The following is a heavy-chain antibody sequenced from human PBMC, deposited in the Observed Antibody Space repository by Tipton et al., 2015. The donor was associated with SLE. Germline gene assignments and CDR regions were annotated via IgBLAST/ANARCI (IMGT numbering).Heavy chain of an antibody. J-gene: IGHJ4*02. Sequence: TLSLTCTVSGGSISSYYWSWIRQPPGKGLEWIGYIYYSGSTNYNPSLKGRVTISVDTSKNQFSLKLTSVTAADTAVYYCARLGGWSGPYYFDYWGQGTLVTVSS. V-gene: IGHV4-59*01. CDR2: IYYSGST. CDR1: GGSISSYY. CDR3: ARLGGWSGPYYFDY. D-gene: IGHD3-3*01.